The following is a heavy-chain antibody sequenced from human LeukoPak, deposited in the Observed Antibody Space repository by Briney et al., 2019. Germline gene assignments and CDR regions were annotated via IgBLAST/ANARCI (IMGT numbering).Heavy chain of an antibody. D-gene: IGHD3-3*01. Sequence: SETLSLTCTVSGGSISSYYWSWIRQPPGKGLEWIGYIYTSGSTNYNPSLKSRVTISVDTSKNQFSLKLSSVTAADTAVYYCARLWGGPMLGYWGQGTLVTVSS. V-gene: IGHV4-4*09. CDR2: IYTSGST. CDR1: GGSISSYY. J-gene: IGHJ4*02. CDR3: ARLWGGPMLGY.